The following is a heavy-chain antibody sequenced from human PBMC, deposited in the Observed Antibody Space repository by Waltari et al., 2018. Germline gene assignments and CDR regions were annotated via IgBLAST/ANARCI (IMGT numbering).Heavy chain of an antibody. D-gene: IGHD2-15*01. J-gene: IGHJ3*01. V-gene: IGHV3-53*01. CDR1: GFTVNTYY. Sequence: EVQLMESGGGLIQPGGSLRLSCVVSGFTVNTYYMSWVRQAPGKGPEWVSVIYSGGKTYYADSVKGRFTVTRDDSKNTVYLQMSSLIVDDTAVYFCVRPLTPYSFDAFDLWGQGTVVTVSS. CDR2: IYSGGKT. CDR3: VRPLTPYSFDAFDL.